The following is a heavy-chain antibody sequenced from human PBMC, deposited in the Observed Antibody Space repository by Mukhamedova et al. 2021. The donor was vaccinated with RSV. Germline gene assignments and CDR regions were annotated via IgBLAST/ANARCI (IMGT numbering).Heavy chain of an antibody. CDR3: ARDRPYGDYGVSAFDI. Sequence: VRQAPGQGLEWMGIINPSGGSTSYAQKFQGRVTMTRDTSTSTVYMELSSLRSEDTAVYYCARDRPYGDYGVSAFDIWGQGAMVT. J-gene: IGHJ3*02. CDR2: INPSGGST. V-gene: IGHV1-46*01. D-gene: IGHD4-17*01.